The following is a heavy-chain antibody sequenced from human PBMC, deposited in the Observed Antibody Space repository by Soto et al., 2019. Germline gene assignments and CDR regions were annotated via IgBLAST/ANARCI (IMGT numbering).Heavy chain of an antibody. CDR1: GGTFSSYA. Sequence: GASVKVSCKASGGTFSSYAISWVRQAPGQGLEWMGGIIPIFGTANYAQKFQGRVTITADESTSTAYMELSSLRSEDTAVYYCARDRSSGSLGWYFDPWGRGTLVTVS. CDR3: ARDRSSGSLGWYFDP. J-gene: IGHJ2*01. V-gene: IGHV1-69*13. D-gene: IGHD3-22*01. CDR2: IIPIFGTA.